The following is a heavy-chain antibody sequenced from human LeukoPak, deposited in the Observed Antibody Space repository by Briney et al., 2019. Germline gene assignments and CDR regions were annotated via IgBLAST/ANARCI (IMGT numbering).Heavy chain of an antibody. CDR1: GFTFSAYS. J-gene: IGHJ4*02. D-gene: IGHD3-10*01. Sequence: GGSLRLSCVASGFTFSAYSMNWVRQAPGKGLEWVLSISSSSSYIFYADSVKGRFTISRDNAKNSLYLQMNSLRAEDTAVYSCARDLAGSGSYIDYWGQGTLVTVSS. CDR2: ISSSSSYI. CDR3: ARDLAGSGSYIDY. V-gene: IGHV3-21*01.